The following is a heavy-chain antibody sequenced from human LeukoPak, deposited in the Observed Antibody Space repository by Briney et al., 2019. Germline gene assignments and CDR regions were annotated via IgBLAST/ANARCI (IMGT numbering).Heavy chain of an antibody. J-gene: IGHJ4*02. CDR1: SDSISSYY. Sequence: SETLSLTCTVSSDSISSYYWSWLRQPPGKGLEWIGYIYYSGTTKYNPSLKSRVTISIDTSKNQFSLKLSSVTAADTAVYYCARVVGYCSGGSCYSHFDYWGQGTLVTVSS. CDR2: IYYSGTT. V-gene: IGHV4-59*12. CDR3: ARVVGYCSGGSCYSHFDY. D-gene: IGHD2-15*01.